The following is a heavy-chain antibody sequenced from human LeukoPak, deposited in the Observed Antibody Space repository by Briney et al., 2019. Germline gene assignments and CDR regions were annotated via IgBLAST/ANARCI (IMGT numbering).Heavy chain of an antibody. CDR3: ARDSVGYLLDY. D-gene: IGHD5-18*01. Sequence: GGSLRLSCAASGFTFSSYAMSWVRQAPGKGLEWVSDIDSGGITIYYADSVKGRFTISRDNAKNSIYLQMDSLRVDDTAIYYCARDSVGYLLDYWGQGTPVTVSS. V-gene: IGHV3-48*03. CDR1: GFTFSSYA. CDR2: IDSGGITI. J-gene: IGHJ4*02.